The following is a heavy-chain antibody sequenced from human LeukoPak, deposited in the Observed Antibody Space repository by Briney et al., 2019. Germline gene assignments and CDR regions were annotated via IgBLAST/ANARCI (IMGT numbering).Heavy chain of an antibody. CDR1: GFTFSDAY. CDR3: ARAAYEHGFYY. J-gene: IGHJ4*02. Sequence: PTGGSLRLSCAASGFTFSDAYMDWVRQAAGKWLEWVGRIRNKVHSYATEYAASVQGRFTISRDDSSLYLQMNSLKTEDTAVYYCARAAYEHGFYYWGQGTLVTVSS. CDR2: IRNKVHSYAT. V-gene: IGHV3-72*01. D-gene: IGHD5-12*01.